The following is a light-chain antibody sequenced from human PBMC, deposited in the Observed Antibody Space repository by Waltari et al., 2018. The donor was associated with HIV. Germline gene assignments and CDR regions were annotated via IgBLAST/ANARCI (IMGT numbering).Light chain of an antibody. V-gene: IGKV3-15*01. CDR3: QQYNNWPRT. CDR1: QSVSSN. CDR2: GAS. Sequence: EIVMTQSPATLSVSPGERATLSCRARQSVSSNLAWYQQKPGQAPRLFLYGASTRATGVPASFSGSGSGTEFTLTISSLQSEDFAVYYCQQYNNWPRTFGQGTKVEIK. J-gene: IGKJ1*01.